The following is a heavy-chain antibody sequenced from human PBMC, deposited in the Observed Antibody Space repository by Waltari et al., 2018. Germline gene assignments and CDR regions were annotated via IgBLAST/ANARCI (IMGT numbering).Heavy chain of an antibody. V-gene: IGHV4-34*01. D-gene: IGHD3-10*01. J-gene: IGHJ5*02. CDR2: INHSGST. CDR1: GGSFSVYY. Sequence: QVQLQQWGAGLLKPSETLSLTCAVYGGSFSVYYWSWIRQPPGTGREWIGEINHSGSTNYNPSLKSRVTISVDTSKNQFSLKLSSVTAADTAVYYCARGRGRYYYGSGSSTRNWFDPWGQGTLVTVSS. CDR3: ARGRGRYYYGSGSSTRNWFDP.